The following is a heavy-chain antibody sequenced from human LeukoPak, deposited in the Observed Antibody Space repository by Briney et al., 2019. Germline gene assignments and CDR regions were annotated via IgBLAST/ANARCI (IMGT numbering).Heavy chain of an antibody. CDR2: IKQDGSEK. D-gene: IGHD3-10*01. J-gene: IGHJ4*02. Sequence: GGSLRLSCAASGFTFSSYWMSWVRQAPGKGLEWVANIKQDGSEKYYVDSVKGRFTISRDNAKNSLYLQMNSLRAEDTAVYYCARDGDYYGSGSYYNHIDYWGQGTLVTVSS. V-gene: IGHV3-7*01. CDR1: GFTFSSYW. CDR3: ARDGDYYGSGSYYNHIDY.